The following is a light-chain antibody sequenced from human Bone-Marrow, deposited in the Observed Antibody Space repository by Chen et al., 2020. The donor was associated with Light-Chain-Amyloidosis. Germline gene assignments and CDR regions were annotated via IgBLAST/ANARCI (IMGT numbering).Light chain of an antibody. CDR2: HSS. CDR3: QHRFNWPLS. J-gene: IGKJ4*01. Sequence: EIVLTQSPATLSLSPGERATLSCRASQSVSTYLAWYQQKPGQAPRLLIYHSSNRATGIPARFSGRGSGTDFTLTNNGLEPEDFAVYYCQHRFNWPLSFGGGTRVDIK. V-gene: IGKV3-11*01. CDR1: QSVSTY.